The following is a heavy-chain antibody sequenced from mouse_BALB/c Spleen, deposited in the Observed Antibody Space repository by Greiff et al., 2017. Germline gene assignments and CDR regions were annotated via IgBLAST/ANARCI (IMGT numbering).Heavy chain of an antibody. V-gene: IGHV1-87*01. CDR2: IYPGDGDT. D-gene: IGHD1-3*01. CDR3: AREGDNNC. CDR1: GYTFTSYW. J-gene: IGHJ2*01. Sequence: QVQLQQSGAELARPGASVTLSCKASGYTFTSYWMQWVKQRPGQGLEWLGAIYPGDGDTRYTQKFRGKATLTADKSTNTAYMQLSSLASEDSAVYYCAREGDNNCWGEGTTLTVSA.